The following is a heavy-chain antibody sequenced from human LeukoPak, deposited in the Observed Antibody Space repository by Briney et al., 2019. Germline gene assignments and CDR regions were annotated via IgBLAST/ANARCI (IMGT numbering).Heavy chain of an antibody. Sequence: SQTLSLTCAISRDSVSNNNVAWNWLRQSPSRGLEWLGRTYYKSKWYNDYAISLKSRITINPDTSKNQFSLHMNSVTPEDTAVYFCIRDPGWLDFDCWGQGTPVTVSS. CDR1: RDSVSNNNVA. CDR2: TYYKSKWYN. J-gene: IGHJ4*02. D-gene: IGHD6-19*01. V-gene: IGHV6-1*01. CDR3: IRDPGWLDFDC.